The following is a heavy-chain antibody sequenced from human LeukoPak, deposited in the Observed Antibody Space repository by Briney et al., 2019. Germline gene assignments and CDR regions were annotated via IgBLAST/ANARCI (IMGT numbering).Heavy chain of an antibody. CDR3: ARERLRYCSSTSCYFDY. CDR2: IIPIFDTA. V-gene: IGHV1-69*13. Sequence: SVKVSCKASGGAFSSYAISWVRQAPGQGLEWMGGIIPIFDTANYAQKFQDRITITADESTTTAYMELSSLRSEDTAVYYCARERLRYCSSTSCYFDYWGQGTLVTVSS. J-gene: IGHJ4*02. CDR1: GGAFSSYA. D-gene: IGHD2-2*01.